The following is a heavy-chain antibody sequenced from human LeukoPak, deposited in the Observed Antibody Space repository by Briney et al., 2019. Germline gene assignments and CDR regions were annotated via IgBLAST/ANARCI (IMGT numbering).Heavy chain of an antibody. D-gene: IGHD3-22*01. J-gene: IGHJ4*02. CDR2: ISSSSSTI. CDR1: GFTFSSYS. Sequence: GGSLRLSCAASGFTFSSYSMNWVRQAPGKGLEWVSYISSSSSTIYYADSVKGRFTISRDNAKNSLYLQMNSLRAEDTAVYYCARVRTARLEYYFDYWGQGTLVTVSS. CDR3: ARVRTARLEYYFDY. V-gene: IGHV3-48*04.